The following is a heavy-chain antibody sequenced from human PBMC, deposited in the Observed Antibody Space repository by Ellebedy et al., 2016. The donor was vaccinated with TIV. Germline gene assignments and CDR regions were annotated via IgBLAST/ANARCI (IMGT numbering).Heavy chain of an antibody. Sequence: GESLKTSCAASGFTLSGSAMHRVRQPSGKGLEWVGRIRSKANSYATAYAASVKGRFTISRDDSKNTAYLQMNSLKTEDTAVYYCTRGEYYYDSSAFDIWGQGTMVTVSS. CDR3: TRGEYYYDSSAFDI. V-gene: IGHV3-73*01. J-gene: IGHJ3*02. CDR1: GFTLSGSA. CDR2: IRSKANSYAT. D-gene: IGHD3-22*01.